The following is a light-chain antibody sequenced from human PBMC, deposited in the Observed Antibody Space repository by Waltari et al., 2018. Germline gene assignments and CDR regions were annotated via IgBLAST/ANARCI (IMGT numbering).Light chain of an antibody. CDR1: SSNIGAGYD. CDR3: QSYDSGLSGSV. Sequence: QSVLTQPPSASGAPGQIITISCTGRSSNIGAGYDVHWYQQLPGTAPKVLIYGHPNRPAGVPDRFSGSKSGTSASLAITGLQAEDEADYYCQSYDSGLSGSVFGGGTKVTVL. J-gene: IGLJ2*01. CDR2: GHP. V-gene: IGLV1-40*01.